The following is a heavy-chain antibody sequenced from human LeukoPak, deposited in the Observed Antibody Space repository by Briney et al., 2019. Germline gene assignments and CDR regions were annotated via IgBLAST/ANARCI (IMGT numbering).Heavy chain of an antibody. CDR1: GGSISSYY. CDR3: AIYDILTGFPY. Sequence: PSEILSLTCTVSGGSISSYYWSWIRQPPGKGLEWIGYIYYSGSTNYNPSLKSRVTISVDTSKNQFSLKLSSVTAADTAVYYCAIYDILTGFPYWGQGTLVTVSS. D-gene: IGHD3-9*01. J-gene: IGHJ4*02. CDR2: IYYSGST. V-gene: IGHV4-59*08.